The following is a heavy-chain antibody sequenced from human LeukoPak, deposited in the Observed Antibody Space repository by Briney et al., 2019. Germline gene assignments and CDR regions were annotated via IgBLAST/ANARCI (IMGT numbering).Heavy chain of an antibody. CDR1: GGSFSNSY. CDR3: ARTSVPVVAELFYYYYGMDV. V-gene: IGHV4-34*01. Sequence: SETLSLTCPVYGGSFSNSYWSWIRHPPGKGLEWIGETNHNVSTNYNPSLKTRVTISVDTFKNQFSLKLSSVTAADTAVYYCARTSVPVVAELFYYYYGMDVWGQGTTVTVSS. D-gene: IGHD2-15*01. CDR2: TNHNVST. J-gene: IGHJ6*02.